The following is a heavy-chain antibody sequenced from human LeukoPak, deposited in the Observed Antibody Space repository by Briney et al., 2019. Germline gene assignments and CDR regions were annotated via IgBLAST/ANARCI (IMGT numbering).Heavy chain of an antibody. CDR2: ISGSGGNT. Sequence: GGSLRLSCAASGFTFNNYGMIWVRQAPGKGLEWVSAISGSGGNTYYADSVKGRFTISRDNSKNTLYLQMNSLRIEDTAVYYCAEVFSSGWYHDYWGQGTLVTVSS. CDR1: GFTFNNYG. CDR3: AEVFSSGWYHDY. J-gene: IGHJ4*02. D-gene: IGHD6-13*01. V-gene: IGHV3-23*01.